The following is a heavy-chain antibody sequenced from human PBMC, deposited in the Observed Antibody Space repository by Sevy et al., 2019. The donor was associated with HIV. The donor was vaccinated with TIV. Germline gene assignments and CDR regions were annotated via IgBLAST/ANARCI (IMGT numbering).Heavy chain of an antibody. J-gene: IGHJ6*02. CDR3: ARGSVDPAMVNGMDV. D-gene: IGHD5-18*01. Sequence: SETLSLTCTVSGGSISSGGYYWSWIRQHPGKGLEWIGYIYYSGSTYDNPSLKSRVTISVDTSKNQFSLKLSSVTAADTAVYYCARGSVDPAMVNGMDVWGQGTTVTVSS. CDR1: GGSISSGGYY. CDR2: IYYSGST. V-gene: IGHV4-31*03.